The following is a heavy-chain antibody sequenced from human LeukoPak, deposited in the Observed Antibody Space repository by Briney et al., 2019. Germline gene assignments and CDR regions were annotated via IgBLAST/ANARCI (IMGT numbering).Heavy chain of an antibody. CDR2: IWYDGSNK. CDR3: ARDGRYYGSGSCLDY. J-gene: IGHJ4*02. CDR1: GFTFNSYG. Sequence: GGSLRLSCAASGFTFNSYGMHWVRQAPGKGLEWVAVIWYDGSNKYYADSVKGRFTISRDNSKNTLYLQMNSLRAEDTAVYYCARDGRYYGSGSCLDYWGQGTLVTVSS. V-gene: IGHV3-33*01. D-gene: IGHD3-10*01.